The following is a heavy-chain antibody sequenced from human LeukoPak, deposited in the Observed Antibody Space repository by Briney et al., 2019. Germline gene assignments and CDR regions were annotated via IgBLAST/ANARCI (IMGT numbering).Heavy chain of an antibody. Sequence: GGSLRLSCAVSGITLSNYGMSWVRQAPGRGLEWVAGISDRGSRTNYADSVKGRFTISTDHPKNTLYLQMNSLRAEDTAVYFCAKRGVVIRVILVGFHKEAYYFDSWGQGALVTVSS. CDR3: AKRGVVIRVILVGFHKEAYYFDS. D-gene: IGHD3-22*01. CDR2: ISDRGSRT. CDR1: GITLSNYG. V-gene: IGHV3-23*01. J-gene: IGHJ4*02.